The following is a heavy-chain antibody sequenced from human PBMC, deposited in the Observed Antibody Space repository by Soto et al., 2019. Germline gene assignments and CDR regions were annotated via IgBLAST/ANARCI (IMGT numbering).Heavy chain of an antibody. CDR1: GFTFDNYY. CDR3: AKDLRSFRVTNEFDY. CDR2: ISSNDGTT. J-gene: IGHJ4*02. Sequence: GRSLRLSCAASGFTFDNYYMSWIRQAPGKGLEWVSYISSNDGTTYYADSVKGRFTISRDNSKNTLYLQMNSLRAEDTAVCYCAKDLRSFRVTNEFDYRGQGTLVNVSS. D-gene: IGHD4-17*01. V-gene: IGHV3-11*01.